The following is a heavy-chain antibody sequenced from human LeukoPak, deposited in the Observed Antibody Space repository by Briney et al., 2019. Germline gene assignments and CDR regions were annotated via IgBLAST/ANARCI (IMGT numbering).Heavy chain of an antibody. CDR2: ILHSGST. D-gene: IGHD5-24*01. Sequence: SGTLSLTCVVSGYSIRSGYWWSWVRQSPGKGLEWIGEILHSGSTNYNPSLKSRVTMSLDTSNNQFSLRLNSVTAADTVVYYCATTISAPFDYWGQGILVTVSS. J-gene: IGHJ4*02. CDR3: ATTISAPFDY. CDR1: GYSIRSGYW. V-gene: IGHV4-4*02.